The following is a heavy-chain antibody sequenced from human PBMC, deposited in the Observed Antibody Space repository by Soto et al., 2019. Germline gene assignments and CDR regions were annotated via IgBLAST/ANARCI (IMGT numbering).Heavy chain of an antibody. D-gene: IGHD1-1*01. J-gene: IGHJ6*03. CDR3: ARVTGSDYYYYYMDV. CDR1: GGSFSGYY. V-gene: IGHV4-59*08. Sequence: PSETLSLTCAVYGGSFSGYYWSWSLQPPGKGLEWIGYIYYSGSTNYNPSLKSRVTISVDTSKNQFSLKLSSVTAADTAVYYCARVTGSDYYYYYMDVWGKGTTVTVSS. CDR2: IYYSGST.